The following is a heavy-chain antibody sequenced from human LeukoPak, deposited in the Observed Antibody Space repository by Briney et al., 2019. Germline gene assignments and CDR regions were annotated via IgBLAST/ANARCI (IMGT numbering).Heavy chain of an antibody. CDR1: GGSISSSSYY. J-gene: IGHJ4*02. CDR2: IYYSGST. CDR3: AREDPLVAARGLDY. Sequence: SETLSLICTVSGGSISSSSYYWGWIRQPPGKGLEWIGCIYYSGSTYYNPSLKSRVTISVDTSKNQFSLRLSSVTAADTAVYYCAREDPLVAARGLDYWGQGTLVTVSS. V-gene: IGHV4-39*07. D-gene: IGHD6-6*01.